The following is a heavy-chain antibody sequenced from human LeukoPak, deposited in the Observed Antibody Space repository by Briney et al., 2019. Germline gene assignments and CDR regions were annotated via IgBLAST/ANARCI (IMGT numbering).Heavy chain of an antibody. J-gene: IGHJ6*02. V-gene: IGHV3-64D*06. Sequence: GGSLRLSCSASGFIFTTYTMYWVRQAPGKGLEFVSVVNGNGDTTYYTDSVKGRFTISRDNSKNTLYLQMSSLRAEDTAVYYCARDQYSSGWYLPYYYYGMDVWGQGTTVTVSS. D-gene: IGHD6-19*01. CDR1: GFIFTTYT. CDR3: ARDQYSSGWYLPYYYYGMDV. CDR2: VNGNGDTT.